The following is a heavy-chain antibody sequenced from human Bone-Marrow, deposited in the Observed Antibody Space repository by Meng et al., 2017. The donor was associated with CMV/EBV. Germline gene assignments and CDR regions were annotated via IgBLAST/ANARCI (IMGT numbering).Heavy chain of an antibody. CDR2: IRYDGSNK. J-gene: IGHJ6*02. D-gene: IGHD3-3*01. CDR1: GFIFSNYG. Sequence: GGSLRLSCGASGFIFSNYGMHWVRQAPGKGLEWVAFIRYDGSNKYYADSVKGRFTISRDNSKNTLYLQMNSLRAEDTAVYYCAKDPYYDFWSGYPSLHYYYGMDVWGQGTTVTVSS. CDR3: AKDPYYDFWSGYPSLHYYYGMDV. V-gene: IGHV3-30*02.